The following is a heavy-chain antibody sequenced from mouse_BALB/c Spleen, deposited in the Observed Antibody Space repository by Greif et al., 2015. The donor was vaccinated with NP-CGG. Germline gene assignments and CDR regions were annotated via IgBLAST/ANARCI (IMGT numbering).Heavy chain of an antibody. J-gene: IGHJ3*01. CDR2: ILPGSGST. Sequence: VQLQQSGAELMKPGASVKISCKATGYTFSSYWIEWVKQRPGHGLEWIGEILPGSGSTNYNEKFKGKATFTADTSSNAACMQLSGLTSEDSAVYYCARTGTWAYWGQGTLVTVSA. D-gene: IGHD4-1*01. CDR1: GYTFSSYW. V-gene: IGHV1-9*01. CDR3: ARTGTWAY.